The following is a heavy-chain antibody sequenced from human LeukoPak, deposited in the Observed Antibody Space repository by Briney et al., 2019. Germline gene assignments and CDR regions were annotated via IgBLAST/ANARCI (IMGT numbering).Heavy chain of an antibody. V-gene: IGHV4-39*01. CDR1: GGSISSSGYY. CDR3: ARHEYSGSYYGLSWFDP. D-gene: IGHD1-26*01. J-gene: IGHJ5*02. CDR2: IYYSGST. Sequence: SETLSLTCTVSGGSISSSGYYWGWIRQPPGKGLEWIASIYYSGSTYHNPSLKSRVTISVNTSKNQLPLKLSSLTAADTAVYYCARHEYSGSYYGLSWFDPWGQGTLVTVSS.